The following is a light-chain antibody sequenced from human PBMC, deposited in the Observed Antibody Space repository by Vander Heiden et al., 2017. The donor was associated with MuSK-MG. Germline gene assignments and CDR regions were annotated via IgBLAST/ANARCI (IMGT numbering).Light chain of an antibody. Sequence: DIVFTHSPGTLSLSPGERATLSCRARQSVSSSYLAWYQQKPGQAPRLLIYGASSRATGIPDRFSGSGSGTDFTLTISRLEPEDFAVYYCQQDGSSPITFGQGTQMEIK. CDR2: GAS. J-gene: IGKJ5*01. V-gene: IGKV3-20*01. CDR3: QQDGSSPIT. CDR1: QSVSSSY.